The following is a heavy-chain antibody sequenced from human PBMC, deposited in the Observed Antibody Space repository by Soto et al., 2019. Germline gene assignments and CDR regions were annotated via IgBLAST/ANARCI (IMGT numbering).Heavy chain of an antibody. CDR1: GGTFSSYT. J-gene: IGHJ4*02. CDR2: IIPILGIA. CDR3: ANDYDSSGYPRY. D-gene: IGHD3-22*01. V-gene: IGHV1-69*02. Sequence: QVQLVQSGAEVKKPGSSVKVSCKASGGTFSSYTISWVRQAPGQGLEWMGRIIPILGIANYAQKFQGRVTITADKSTSTAYMELSSLRSEDTAVYYCANDYDSSGYPRYWGQGTLVTVSS.